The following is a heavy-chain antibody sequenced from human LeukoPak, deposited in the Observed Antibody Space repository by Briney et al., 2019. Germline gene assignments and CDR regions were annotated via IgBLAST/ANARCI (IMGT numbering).Heavy chain of an antibody. CDR2: ISTYNGKR. V-gene: IGHV1-18*01. D-gene: IGHD3-22*01. J-gene: IGHJ3*02. CDR3: AKNYYYDNTGYWGAFDI. CDR1: GYTFTSYG. Sequence: ASVKVSSKASGYTFTSYGIGWVRQAPGQGLEWMGWISTYNGKRNYAQKFQDRVTMTTDTATRTAYMELRSLRSDDTAIYHCAKNYYYDNTGYWGAFDIWGQGTMVTVSS.